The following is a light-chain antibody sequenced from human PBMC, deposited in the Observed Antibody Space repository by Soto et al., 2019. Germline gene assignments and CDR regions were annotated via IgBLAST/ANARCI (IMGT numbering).Light chain of an antibody. CDR3: CSYAGGPEV. J-gene: IGLJ1*01. CDR1: SSDVGGYKY. CDR2: GVS. V-gene: IGLV2-11*01. Sequence: QSVLTQPRSVSGSPGQSVTISCTGTSSDVGGYKYDSWYQQKPGKAPKLIIYGVSRWPSGVPNRFSGSKSGNRASPTISGLQAEDEGDYYCCSYAGGPEVFGTGTKVTVL.